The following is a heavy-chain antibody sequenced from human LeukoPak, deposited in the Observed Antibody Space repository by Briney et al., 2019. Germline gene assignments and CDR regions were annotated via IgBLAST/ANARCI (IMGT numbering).Heavy chain of an antibody. CDR1: GFTFSDYW. V-gene: IGHV3-7*01. D-gene: IGHD2-2*01. CDR2: IKQDGSAK. Sequence: GGSLRLSCTASGFTFSDYWMTWVRQAPGKGLEWVANIKQDGSAKYYVDSVKGRFTISRDNAKNSLYLQMGSLRVEDTATYYCARWRGSTSERSDYWGQGTLVTVSS. CDR3: ARWRGSTSERSDY. J-gene: IGHJ4*02.